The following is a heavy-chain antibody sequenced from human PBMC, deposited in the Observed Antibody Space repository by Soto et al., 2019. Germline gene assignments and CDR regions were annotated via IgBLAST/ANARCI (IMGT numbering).Heavy chain of an antibody. D-gene: IGHD1-26*01. J-gene: IGHJ6*02. CDR1: GFTFSSYW. CDR3: AREWELLSYGMDV. CDR2: INSDGSST. Sequence: PGGSLRLSCAASGFTFSSYWMHWVRQAPGKGLVWVSRINSDGSSTSYADSVKGRFTISRDNAKNTLYLQMNSLRAEDTAVYYCAREWELLSYGMDVWGQGTTVTVSS. V-gene: IGHV3-74*01.